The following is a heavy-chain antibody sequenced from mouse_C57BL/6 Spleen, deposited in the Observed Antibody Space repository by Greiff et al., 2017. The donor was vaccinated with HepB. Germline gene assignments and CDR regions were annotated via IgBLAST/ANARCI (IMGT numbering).Heavy chain of an antibody. Sequence: EVKLMESGPGLVKPSQSLSLTCSVTGYSITSGYYWNWIRQFPGNKLEWMGYISYDGSNNYNPSLKNRISITRDTSKNQFFLKLNSVTTEDTATYYCASYDPWFAYWGQGTLVTVSA. CDR3: ASYDPWFAY. V-gene: IGHV3-6*01. D-gene: IGHD2-3*01. CDR2: ISYDGSN. CDR1: GYSITSGYY. J-gene: IGHJ3*01.